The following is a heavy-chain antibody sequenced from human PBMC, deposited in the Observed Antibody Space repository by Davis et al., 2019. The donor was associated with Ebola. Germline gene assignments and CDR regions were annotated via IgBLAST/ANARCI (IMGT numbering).Heavy chain of an antibody. Sequence: LRLSCTVSGGAISSGGYYWSWISQHPGKGLEWIGYIYYSGSTYYNPSLKSRVTISVDTSKNQFSLKLSSVTAADTAVYYCARGPPFDPWGQGTLVTVSS. J-gene: IGHJ5*02. CDR1: GGAISSGGYY. CDR3: ARGPPFDP. CDR2: IYYSGST. V-gene: IGHV4-31*03.